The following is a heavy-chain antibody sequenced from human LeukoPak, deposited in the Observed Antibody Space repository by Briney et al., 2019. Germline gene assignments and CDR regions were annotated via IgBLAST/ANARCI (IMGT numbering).Heavy chain of an antibody. J-gene: IGHJ4*02. V-gene: IGHV3-23*01. Sequence: GGSLRLSCAASGFTFSSYAMSWVRQAPGKGLEWVSAISGSGGSTYYADSVKGRFTISRDNSKNTLYLQMNSLRAEDTAVYYCARDGGRIQLWSYFDYWGQGTLVTVSS. D-gene: IGHD5-18*01. CDR3: ARDGGRIQLWSYFDY. CDR1: GFTFSSYA. CDR2: ISGSGGST.